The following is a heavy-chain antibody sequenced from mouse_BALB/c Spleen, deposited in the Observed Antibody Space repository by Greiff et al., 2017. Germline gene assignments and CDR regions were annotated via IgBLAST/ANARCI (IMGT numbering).Heavy chain of an antibody. V-gene: IGHV5-9-4*01. J-gene: IGHJ1*01. Sequence: EVMLVESGGGLVKPGGSLKLSCAASGFTFSSYAMSWVRQSPEKRLEWVAEISSGGSYTYYPDTVTGRFTISRDNDKNTLYLEMSSLRSEDTAMYYCAGITTATDWYFDVWGAGTTVTVSS. CDR1: GFTFSSYA. CDR2: ISSGGSYT. D-gene: IGHD1-2*01. CDR3: AGITTATDWYFDV.